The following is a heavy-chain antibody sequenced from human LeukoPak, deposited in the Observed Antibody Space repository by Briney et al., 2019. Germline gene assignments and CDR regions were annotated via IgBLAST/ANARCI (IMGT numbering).Heavy chain of an antibody. V-gene: IGHV3-11*04. D-gene: IGHD5-12*01. Sequence: PGGSLRLSCAASGFIFSDYYMTWIRQAPGKGLEWISYITTNGASTYYASSVKGRFTISRDNSKNTLYLQMNSLRAEDTAVYYCARDLNSGYVHGMDVWGQGTTVTVSS. CDR3: ARDLNSGYVHGMDV. J-gene: IGHJ6*02. CDR1: GFIFSDYY. CDR2: ITTNGAST.